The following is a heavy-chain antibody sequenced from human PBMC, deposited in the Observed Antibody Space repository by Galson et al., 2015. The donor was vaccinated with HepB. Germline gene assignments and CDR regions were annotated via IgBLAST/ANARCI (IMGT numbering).Heavy chain of an antibody. Sequence: SVKVSCKASGGTFSSYAISWVRQAPGQGLEWMGGIIPIFGTANYAQKFQGRVTITADESTSTAYMELSSLRSEDTAVYYCARDSGPLTGRDGPYYYYYYMDVWGKGTTVTVSS. CDR1: GGTFSSYA. J-gene: IGHJ6*03. CDR3: ARDSGPLTGRDGPYYYYYYMDV. D-gene: IGHD1-20*01. V-gene: IGHV1-69*13. CDR2: IIPIFGTA.